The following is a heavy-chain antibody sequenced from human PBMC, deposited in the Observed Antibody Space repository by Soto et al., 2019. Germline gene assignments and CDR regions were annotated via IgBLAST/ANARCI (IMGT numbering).Heavy chain of an antibody. J-gene: IGHJ5*02. Sequence: GASVKVSCKASGYTFTSYGISWVRQAPGQGLEWMGWINPNSGGTNYAQKFQGWVTMTRDTSISTAYMELSRLRSDDTAVYYCARAGSALYYYDSSGYYWFDPWGQGTLVTVSS. D-gene: IGHD3-22*01. CDR3: ARAGSALYYYDSSGYYWFDP. CDR1: GYTFTSYG. CDR2: INPNSGGT. V-gene: IGHV1-2*04.